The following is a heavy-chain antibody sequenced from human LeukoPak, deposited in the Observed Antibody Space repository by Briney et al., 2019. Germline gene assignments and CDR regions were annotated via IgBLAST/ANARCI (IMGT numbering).Heavy chain of an antibody. D-gene: IGHD5-12*01. Sequence: GASVKVSCKASGGTFSSYTISWVRQAPGQGLGWMGRIIPILGIANYAQKFQGRVTITADKSTSTAYMELSSLRSEDTAVYYCARESMVATSYYYYMDVWGKGTTVTVSS. J-gene: IGHJ6*03. CDR2: IIPILGIA. CDR3: ARESMVATSYYYYMDV. CDR1: GGTFSSYT. V-gene: IGHV1-69*04.